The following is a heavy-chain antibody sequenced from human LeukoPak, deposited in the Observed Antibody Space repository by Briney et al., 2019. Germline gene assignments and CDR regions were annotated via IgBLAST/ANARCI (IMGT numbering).Heavy chain of an antibody. CDR2: MNPSTGNT. CDR3: ARGPALVRGVITASGGDY. CDR1: GYTFTTYN. Sequence: ASVKVSCKASGYTFTTYNINGVRQAPGQGLEWMGWMNPSTGNTGYAQRFQGRVTMTRNTSIGTAYMELSSLTSDDTAVYYCARGPALVRGVITASGGDYWGQGVLVTVSS. D-gene: IGHD3-10*01. J-gene: IGHJ4*02. V-gene: IGHV1-8*01.